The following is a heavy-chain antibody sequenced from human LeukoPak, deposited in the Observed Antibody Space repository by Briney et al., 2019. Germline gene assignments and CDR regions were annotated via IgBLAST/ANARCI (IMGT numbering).Heavy chain of an antibody. CDR3: ARQWLVTYYFDY. Sequence: SETLSLTCAVSGGSISSYYWSWIRQPPGKGLEWIGYIYYSRSTNYNPSLKSRVTISVDTSKNQFSLKLSSVTAADTAVYYCARQWLVTYYFDYWGQGTLVTVSS. V-gene: IGHV4-59*01. J-gene: IGHJ4*02. D-gene: IGHD6-19*01. CDR1: GGSISSYY. CDR2: IYYSRST.